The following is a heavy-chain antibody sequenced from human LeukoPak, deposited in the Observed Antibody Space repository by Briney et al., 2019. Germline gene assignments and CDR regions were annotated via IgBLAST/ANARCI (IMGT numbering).Heavy chain of an antibody. CDR1: GFTFSSYS. V-gene: IGHV3-48*04. J-gene: IGHJ4*02. CDR3: ARDGEATMVRGVIILADY. CDR2: ISSSSSTI. D-gene: IGHD3-10*01. Sequence: GGSLRLSCAASGFTFSSYSMNWVRQAPGKGLEWVSYISSSSSTIYYADSVKGRFTISRDNAKNSLYLQMNSLRAEDTALYYCARDGEATMVRGVIILADYWGQGTLVTVSS.